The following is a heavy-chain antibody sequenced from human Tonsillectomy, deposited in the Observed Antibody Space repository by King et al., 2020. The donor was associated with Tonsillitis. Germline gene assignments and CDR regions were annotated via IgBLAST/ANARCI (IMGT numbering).Heavy chain of an antibody. CDR1: GFTFSSYS. V-gene: IGHV3-21*01. CDR3: ARGAEMASYFDY. CDR2: ISSSSSYI. D-gene: IGHD5-24*01. Sequence: VQLVESGGGLVKPGGSLRLSCAASGFTFSSYSMNWVRQAPGKGLEWVSSISSSSSYIYYADSVKGRFTIYRDNAKNSLYLQMNSLRAEDAAVYYCARGAEMASYFDYWGQGTLVTVSS. J-gene: IGHJ4*02.